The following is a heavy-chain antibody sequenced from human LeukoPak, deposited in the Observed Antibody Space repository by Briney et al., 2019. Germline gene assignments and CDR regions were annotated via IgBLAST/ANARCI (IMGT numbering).Heavy chain of an antibody. CDR2: ISSTSSYI. CDR3: ATFSGSYYGAGY. J-gene: IGHJ4*02. D-gene: IGHD1-26*01. V-gene: IGHV3-21*01. CDR1: GFTFSSSN. Sequence: PGGSPRLSCAASGFTFSSSNMNWVRQAPGKGLEWVSSISSTSSYIYYADSVKGRFTISRDNAQNSLYLQMNSLRAEDTAVYYCATFSGSYYGAGYWGQGTLVTVSS.